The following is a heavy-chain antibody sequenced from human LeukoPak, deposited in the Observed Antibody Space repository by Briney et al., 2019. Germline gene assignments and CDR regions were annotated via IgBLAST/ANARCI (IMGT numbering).Heavy chain of an antibody. J-gene: IGHJ3*02. V-gene: IGHV3-33*01. CDR1: GFTFSSYG. CDR2: IWYDGSNK. Sequence: GGSLRLSCAASGFTFSSYGMHWVRQAPGKGLEWVAVIWYDGSNKYYADSVKGRFTISRDNSKNTLYLQMNSLRAEDTAVYYCARFGAGGVGATGDAFDIWGQGTMVTVSS. D-gene: IGHD1-26*01. CDR3: ARFGAGGVGATGDAFDI.